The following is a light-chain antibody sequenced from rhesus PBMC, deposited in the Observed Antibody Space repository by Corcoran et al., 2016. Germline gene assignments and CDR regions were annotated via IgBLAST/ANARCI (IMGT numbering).Light chain of an antibody. CDR1: EDINKN. CDR2: KAS. Sequence: DIQLTQSPSSLSASVGDRVTITCRASEDINKNLNWYQQKPGKAPQLLIYKASNLQSGVPSRFSGSGSRTDYTFTISGLQSEDVSTYYCQHNHGFPYSFGQGTKVEI. V-gene: IGKV1-74*01. CDR3: QHNHGFPYS. J-gene: IGKJ2*01.